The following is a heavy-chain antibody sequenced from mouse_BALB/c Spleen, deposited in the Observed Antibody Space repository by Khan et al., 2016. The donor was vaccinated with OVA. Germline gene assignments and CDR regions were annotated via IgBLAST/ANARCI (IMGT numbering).Heavy chain of an antibody. J-gene: IGHJ4*01. CDR1: GFSLTNYG. Sequence: QVQLKDSGPGLVAPSQSLSITCTISGFSLTNYGIHWVRQPPGKGLEWLVVIWSDGSTTYNSALKSRLTISKDNSKSQVFLKMNSLQTDDTAIDFCARQPYYHYNIMDYWGQGTSVTVSS. D-gene: IGHD2-10*01. V-gene: IGHV2-6-1*01. CDR2: IWSDGST. CDR3: ARQPYYHYNIMDY.